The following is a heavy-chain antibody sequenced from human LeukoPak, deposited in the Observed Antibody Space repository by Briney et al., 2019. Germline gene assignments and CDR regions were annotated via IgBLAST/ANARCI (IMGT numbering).Heavy chain of an antibody. CDR3: TREGSGWYTDY. D-gene: IGHD6-19*01. CDR1: GFTFSGSP. J-gene: IGHJ4*02. CDR2: VRSKVNSYAT. V-gene: IGHV3-73*01. Sequence: PGGSLRLSCAASGFTFSGSPMHCVRQASGKGLEWVGRVRSKVNSYATAYAASVKGRFTISRDDSKNTAYLQMNSLKTEDTAVYYCTREGSGWYTDYWGQGTLVTVSS.